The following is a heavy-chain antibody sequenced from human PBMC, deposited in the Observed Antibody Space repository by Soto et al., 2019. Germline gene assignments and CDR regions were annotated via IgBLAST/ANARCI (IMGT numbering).Heavy chain of an antibody. CDR3: AKVRYSSPMGYYYGMDV. CDR2: IIPIFGTA. CDR1: RVAFSKFI. J-gene: IGHJ6*02. D-gene: IGHD6-19*01. V-gene: IGHV1-69*13. Sequence: SVKVSCKASRVAFSKFIVTWVRQPPGLGLEWVGGIIPIFGTANYAQKFQGRVTITADESTSTSYMEVNNLRSEDTAVYYCAKVRYSSPMGYYYGMDVWGQGTTVTVSS.